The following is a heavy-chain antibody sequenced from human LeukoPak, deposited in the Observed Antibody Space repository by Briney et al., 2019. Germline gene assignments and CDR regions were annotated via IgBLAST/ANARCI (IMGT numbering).Heavy chain of an antibody. CDR2: IRYDGSNK. J-gene: IGHJ4*02. CDR1: GFTFSSYG. D-gene: IGHD1-26*01. V-gene: IGHV3-30*02. Sequence: AGGSLRLSCAASGFTFSSYGMHWVRQAPGKWLEWVAFIRYDGSNKYYADSVKGRFTISRDNSKNTLYLQMNSLRAEDTAVYYCAKERYSGSYVYFDYWGQGTLVTVSS. CDR3: AKERYSGSYVYFDY.